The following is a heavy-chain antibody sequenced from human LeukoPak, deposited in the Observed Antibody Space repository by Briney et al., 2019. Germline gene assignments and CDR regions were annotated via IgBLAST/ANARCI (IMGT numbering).Heavy chain of an antibody. Sequence: SETLSLTYTVSGGSIRSSSYYWGWIRQPPGKGLEWIGSIYYSGSTYYNPSLKSRVTISVDTSKNQFSLKLSSVTAADTAVYYCERHSPSPYYYDSSGVRWGQGTLVTVSS. D-gene: IGHD3-22*01. CDR2: IYYSGST. V-gene: IGHV4-39*01. CDR3: ERHSPSPYYYDSSGVR. CDR1: GGSIRSSSYY. J-gene: IGHJ4*02.